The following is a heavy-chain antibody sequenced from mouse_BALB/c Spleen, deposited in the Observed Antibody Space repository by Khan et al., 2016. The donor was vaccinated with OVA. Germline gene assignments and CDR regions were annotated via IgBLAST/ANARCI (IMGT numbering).Heavy chain of an antibody. CDR3: ADANYDYDGVAY. J-gene: IGHJ3*01. D-gene: IGHD2-4*01. Sequence: EVELVESGGGLVQPGGSLKLSCAASGFDFSRYWMSWVRQAPGKGLEWIGEINPDSSTINYTPSLKDKFIISRDNAKNTLYLQMSKVRSEDTALYYCADANYDYDGVAYWGQGTLVTVSA. CDR2: INPDSSTI. CDR1: GFDFSRYW. V-gene: IGHV4-1*02.